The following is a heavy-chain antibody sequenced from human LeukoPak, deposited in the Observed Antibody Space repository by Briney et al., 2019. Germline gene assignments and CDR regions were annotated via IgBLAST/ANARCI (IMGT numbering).Heavy chain of an antibody. CDR2: ISTSGRTI. Sequence: GGSLRLSCAASGFTFSSYEMNWVRQAPGKGLEWVSYISTSGRTIYYADSVKGRFTISRDNAKNTLYLQMNSLSGEDTAVYYCARALGSSSDFWGQGTLVTVSS. D-gene: IGHD1-26*01. V-gene: IGHV3-48*03. CDR3: ARALGSSSDF. J-gene: IGHJ4*02. CDR1: GFTFSSYE.